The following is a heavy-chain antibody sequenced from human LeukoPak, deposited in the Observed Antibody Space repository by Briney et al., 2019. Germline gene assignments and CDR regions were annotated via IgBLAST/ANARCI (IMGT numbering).Heavy chain of an antibody. V-gene: IGHV3-48*01. D-gene: IGHD2/OR15-2a*01. Sequence: GGSLRLSCAASGFTFASYTMNWVRQAPGKGLEWVSYITSSSSTIYYADSVKGRFTMSRDNAENSLYLQMNSLRAEDTAVYYCARNFDSWGQGTLVTVSS. CDR1: GFTFASYT. J-gene: IGHJ4*02. CDR2: ITSSSSTI. CDR3: ARNFDS.